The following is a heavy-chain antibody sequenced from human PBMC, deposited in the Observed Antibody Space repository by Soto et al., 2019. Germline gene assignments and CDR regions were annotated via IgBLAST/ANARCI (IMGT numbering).Heavy chain of an antibody. CDR2: IYYSGST. V-gene: IGHV4-30-4*01. D-gene: IGHD3-10*01. Sequence: SETLSLTCTVSGGSISSGDYYWSWLRQPPGKGLEWIGYIYYSGSTYYNPSLNSRVTLSVDTSKNQFSLKLSSVTAADTAVYYCARDSGSGSYYAKYYFDYWGQGTLVTVSS. J-gene: IGHJ4*01. CDR3: ARDSGSGSYYAKYYFDY. CDR1: GGSISSGDYY.